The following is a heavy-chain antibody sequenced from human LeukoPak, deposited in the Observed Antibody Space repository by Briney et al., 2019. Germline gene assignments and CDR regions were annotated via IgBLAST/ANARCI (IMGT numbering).Heavy chain of an antibody. V-gene: IGHV3-30*02. CDR3: TKLCGMDIFDS. D-gene: IGHD2-15*01. CDR1: GFTVCGYG. Sequence: PGGSLRLSCAASGFTVCGYGRHRVRQAPGKGREGVVIRKYDGSKKDYADSVKGRFTVSRDNSKNTLYLQMNSLRTEDTAVYFCTKLCGMDIFDSWGQGTLVTVSS. J-gene: IGHJ4*02. CDR2: RKYDGSKK.